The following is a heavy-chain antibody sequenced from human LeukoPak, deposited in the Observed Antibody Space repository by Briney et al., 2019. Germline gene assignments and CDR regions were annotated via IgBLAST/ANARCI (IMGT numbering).Heavy chain of an antibody. CDR1: GFTFSSYW. CDR2: INSDGSTT. CDR3: VRNLDFWGDSEDY. D-gene: IGHD3-3*01. V-gene: IGHV3-74*01. J-gene: IGHJ4*02. Sequence: GSLRLSCAASGFTFSSYWMHWVRQAPGKGLVWVSRINSDGSTTTYADSVKGRFTISRDCAKNTLYLQMNSLRAEDTAVYYCVRNLDFWGDSEDYWGQGTLVTVSS.